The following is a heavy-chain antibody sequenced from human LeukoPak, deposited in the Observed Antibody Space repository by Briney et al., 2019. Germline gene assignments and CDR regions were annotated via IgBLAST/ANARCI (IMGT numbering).Heavy chain of an antibody. CDR1: GGSISSSSYY. CDR2: IYYSGST. CDR3: AREGTLSIVVVPAAIGAFDI. D-gene: IGHD2-2*02. Sequence: PSETLSLTCTVSGGSISSSSYYWGWIRQPPGKGLEWIGSIYYSGSTYYNPSLKSRVTISVDTSKNQFSLKLSSVTAADTAVYYCAREGTLSIVVVPAAIGAFDIWGQGTMVTVSS. V-gene: IGHV4-39*07. J-gene: IGHJ3*02.